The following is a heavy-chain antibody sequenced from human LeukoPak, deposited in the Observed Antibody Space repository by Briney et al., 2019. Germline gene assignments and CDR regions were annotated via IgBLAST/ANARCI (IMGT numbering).Heavy chain of an antibody. D-gene: IGHD2-15*01. J-gene: IGHJ4*02. Sequence: SETLSLTCTVSGGSISSYHWSWFRQAPGKGLEWIGYMYNSGSTNFNPSLKSRVTISVDTSKNQFSLKLSSVTAADTALYYCAKIVVLVAAPQVDYWGQGTLVTVSS. V-gene: IGHV4-59*08. CDR1: GGSISSYH. CDR2: MYNSGST. CDR3: AKIVVLVAAPQVDY.